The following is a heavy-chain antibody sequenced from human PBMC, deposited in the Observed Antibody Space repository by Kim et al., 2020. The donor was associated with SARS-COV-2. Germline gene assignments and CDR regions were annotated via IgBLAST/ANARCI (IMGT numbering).Heavy chain of an antibody. Sequence: YAQKVQGSVTMTRDTSTSTVYMELSSLRSEDTAVYYCARVSGPSGWYFDYWGQGTLVTVSS. J-gene: IGHJ4*02. V-gene: IGHV1-46*01. D-gene: IGHD6-19*01. CDR3: ARVSGPSGWYFDY.